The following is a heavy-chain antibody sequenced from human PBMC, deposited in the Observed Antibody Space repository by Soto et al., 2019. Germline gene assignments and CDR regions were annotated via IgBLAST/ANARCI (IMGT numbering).Heavy chain of an antibody. CDR2: INNDGSAA. D-gene: IGHD2-21*01. CDR3: VRDMKLCRLDS. V-gene: IGHV3-74*01. Sequence: EVQLVESGGGLVQPGESLRLSCAASGFTFSSYWMHWVRQAPGKGLVWVSRINNDGSAATYADSVRGRFTVSRNNAKNTLYLQRESLRAADTAVYYCVRDMKLCRLDSGGQGTVVTVSS. CDR1: GFTFSSYW. J-gene: IGHJ4*02.